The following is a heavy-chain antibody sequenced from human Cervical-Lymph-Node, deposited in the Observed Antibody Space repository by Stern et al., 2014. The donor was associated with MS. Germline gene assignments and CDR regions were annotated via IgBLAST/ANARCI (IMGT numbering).Heavy chain of an antibody. V-gene: IGHV3-7*01. CDR3: ARVYNTIYGIVTQRGSGMDV. J-gene: IGHJ6*02. CDR2: INGDGTEK. CDR1: GFTFGNYW. Sequence: EVQLAESGGGLVQPGGSLTISCTAAGFTFGNYWMTWVRQAPGKGLEWVANINGDGTEKNYVDSVKGRFTISRDNARNSLYLQMNSLRVEDTALYYCARVYNTIYGIVTQRGSGMDVWGQGTTVIVSS. D-gene: IGHD3-3*01.